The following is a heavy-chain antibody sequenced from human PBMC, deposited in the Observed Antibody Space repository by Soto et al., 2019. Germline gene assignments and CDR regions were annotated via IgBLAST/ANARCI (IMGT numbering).Heavy chain of an antibody. J-gene: IGHJ1*01. CDR2: INPSGGST. CDR3: ARVAGVVVATTRRGYFQH. V-gene: IGHV1-46*01. D-gene: IGHD2-15*01. Sequence: ASVKVSCKASGYTVTSYYMHWVRQAPGQGLEWMGIINPSGGSTSYAQKFQGRVTMTRDTSTSTVYMELSSLRSEDTAVYYCARVAGVVVATTRRGYFQHWGQGTLVTVSS. CDR1: GYTVTSYY.